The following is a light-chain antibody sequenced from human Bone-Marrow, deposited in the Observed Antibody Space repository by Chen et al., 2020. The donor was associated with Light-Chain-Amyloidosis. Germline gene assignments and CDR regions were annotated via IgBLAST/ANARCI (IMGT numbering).Light chain of an antibody. Sequence: QSALTQPASVSGSPGQSITISCTGTSCDVGSYNLVSWYQQHPGKAPKLMIYEGSKRPSGVSNLFSGSKTGKTASLTISGLQAEDEADYYCCSYAGSSTPWVFGGGTKLTVL. CDR1: SCDVGSYNL. J-gene: IGLJ3*02. CDR3: CSYAGSSTPWV. CDR2: EGS. V-gene: IGLV2-23*01.